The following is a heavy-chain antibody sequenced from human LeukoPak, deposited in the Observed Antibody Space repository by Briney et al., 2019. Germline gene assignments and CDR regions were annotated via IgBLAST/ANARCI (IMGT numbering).Heavy chain of an antibody. J-gene: IGHJ4*02. CDR3: VRDPPRTVPGIDFDY. CDR1: GFTFSSYS. CDR2: ISSSSSYI. D-gene: IGHD6-19*01. Sequence: GGSLRLSCAASGFTFSSYSKNWVRQAPGKGLEWVSSISSSSSYIYYADSVKGRFTISRDNAKNSLYLQMNSLRAEDTAVYYCVRDPPRTVPGIDFDYWGQGTLVTVSS. V-gene: IGHV3-21*01.